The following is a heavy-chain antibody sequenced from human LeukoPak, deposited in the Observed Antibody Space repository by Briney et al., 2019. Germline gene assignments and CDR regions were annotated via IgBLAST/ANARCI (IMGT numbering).Heavy chain of an antibody. Sequence: SGGSLRLSCAASGFTVSSNYMSWVRQAPGKGLEWVSVIYSGDSTYYADSVKGRFTISRDNSKNTLYLQMNSLRAEDTAVYYCAKDAPNFGVVPYYYYGMDVWGQGTTVTVSS. V-gene: IGHV3-53*01. D-gene: IGHD3-3*01. CDR2: IYSGDST. CDR1: GFTVSSNY. CDR3: AKDAPNFGVVPYYYYGMDV. J-gene: IGHJ6*02.